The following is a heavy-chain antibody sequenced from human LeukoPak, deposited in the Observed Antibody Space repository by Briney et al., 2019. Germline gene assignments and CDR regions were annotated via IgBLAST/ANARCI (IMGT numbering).Heavy chain of an antibody. CDR1: GFPFSSYA. CDR2: ISGSGGST. D-gene: IGHD3-9*01. Sequence: HPGGSLRLFCAASGFPFSSYAMSWVRQAPGKGLEWVSAISGSGGSTFYADSVKGRFTTSRDNSKNTLYLQMNSLRAEDTAVYYCAKLDVYDILTGYYKGIEYWGQGTLVTVSS. CDR3: AKLDVYDILTGYYKGIEY. J-gene: IGHJ4*02. V-gene: IGHV3-23*01.